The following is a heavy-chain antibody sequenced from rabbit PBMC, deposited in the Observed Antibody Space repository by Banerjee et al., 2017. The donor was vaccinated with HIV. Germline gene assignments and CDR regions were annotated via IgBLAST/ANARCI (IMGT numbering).Heavy chain of an antibody. CDR2: IYADSSGIT. J-gene: IGHJ6*01. V-gene: IGHV1S45*01. CDR1: GFSFSSSYW. CDR3: ARDASGVDYWSFSL. Sequence: QEQLEESGGDLVKPEGSLTLTCTASGFSFSSSYWICWVRQAPGKGLEWIACIYADSSGITYYASWAKGRFTISKTSSTTVTLQMTSLTAADTATYFCARDASGVDYWSFSLWGPGTLVTVS. D-gene: IGHD1-1*01.